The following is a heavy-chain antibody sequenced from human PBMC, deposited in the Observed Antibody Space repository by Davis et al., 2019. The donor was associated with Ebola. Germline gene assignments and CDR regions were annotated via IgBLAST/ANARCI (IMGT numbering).Heavy chain of an antibody. Sequence: PGGSLRLSCTVSGGSISSYYWSWIRQPPGKGLEWIGYIYYSGSTNYNPSLKSRVTISVDTSKNQFSLKLSSVTAADTAVYYCARDRPTYCYDSSGYSTYWYFDLWGRGTLVTVSS. CDR3: ARDRPTYCYDSSGYSTYWYFDL. J-gene: IGHJ2*01. CDR1: GGSISSYY. D-gene: IGHD3-22*01. V-gene: IGHV4-59*01. CDR2: IYYSGST.